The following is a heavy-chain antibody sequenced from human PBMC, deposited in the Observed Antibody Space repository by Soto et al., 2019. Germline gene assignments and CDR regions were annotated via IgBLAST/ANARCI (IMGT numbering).Heavy chain of an antibody. Sequence: EVQLVESGGGLVQHGGSLRLSCAASRFSFSSYAMSWVRQAPGKGMEWVSSISAGGGRTYYADSVKGRFTISRDNSKNTLYLQMNCLRAEDTALYYCAKGAAFYYYYGLDVLGQGTTVTVSS. V-gene: IGHV3-23*04. CDR3: AKGAAFYYYYGLDV. D-gene: IGHD2-15*01. CDR2: ISAGGGRT. CDR1: RFSFSSYA. J-gene: IGHJ6*02.